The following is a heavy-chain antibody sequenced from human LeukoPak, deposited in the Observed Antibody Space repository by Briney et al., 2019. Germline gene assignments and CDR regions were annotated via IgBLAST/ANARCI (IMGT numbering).Heavy chain of an antibody. J-gene: IGHJ4*02. V-gene: IGHV3-73*01. CDR2: IRSKANSYAT. CDR1: GVTFSGSG. D-gene: IGHD3-22*01. Sequence: GGSLRLSCAASGVTFSGSGVHWVRRASGKGLEWVGRIRSKANSYATAFPASVKGRFTISRDDSKNTAYLQMNSLKTEDTAVYCCTVYYDGSRVGYWGQGILVTVSS. CDR3: TVYYDGSRVGY.